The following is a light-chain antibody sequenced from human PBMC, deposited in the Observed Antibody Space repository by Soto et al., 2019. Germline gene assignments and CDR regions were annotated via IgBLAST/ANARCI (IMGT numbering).Light chain of an antibody. J-gene: IGKJ1*01. CDR1: QSISSF. CDR2: GAS. Sequence: DLQMTQSPATLSASVGDRVTITCRASQSISSFLAWFQQKLGKAPKLLIYGASRLESGVPSRFSGSGSGTEFSLTISSLQPDDFAAYYCQQYYSYPLTFGRGTKVDI. CDR3: QQYYSYPLT. V-gene: IGKV1-5*01.